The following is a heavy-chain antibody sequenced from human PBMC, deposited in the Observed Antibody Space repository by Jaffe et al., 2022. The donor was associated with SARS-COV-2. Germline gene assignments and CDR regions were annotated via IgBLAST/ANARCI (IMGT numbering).Heavy chain of an antibody. Sequence: EVQLVQSGGDLVQPGGSLRLACAASGFTVSTNYMSWVRQAPGKGLECVSVIYRGDAGTYYADSVKGRFTISRDNSRNTLFLQMNSLRSDDTAVYYCASAAYENISATHDFWGQGTLVTVSS. D-gene: IGHD2-15*01. CDR3: ASAAYENISATHDF. V-gene: IGHV3-66*02. J-gene: IGHJ4*02. CDR1: GFTVSTNY. CDR2: IYRGDAGT.